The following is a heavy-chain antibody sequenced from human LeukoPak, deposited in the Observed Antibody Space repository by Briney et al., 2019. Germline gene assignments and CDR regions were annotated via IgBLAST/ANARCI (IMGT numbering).Heavy chain of an antibody. J-gene: IGHJ4*02. CDR2: IYYSGST. D-gene: IGHD2-2*01. CDR1: GGSISSYY. V-gene: IGHV4-59*01. Sequence: SETLSLTCTVSGGSISSYYWSWIRQPPGKGLEWIGYIYYSGSTNYNPSLKSRVTISVDTSKNQFSLKMSSVTGADTGVYYCARAGVTAAYFFDYWGQGTLVTVSS. CDR3: ARAGVTAAYFFDY.